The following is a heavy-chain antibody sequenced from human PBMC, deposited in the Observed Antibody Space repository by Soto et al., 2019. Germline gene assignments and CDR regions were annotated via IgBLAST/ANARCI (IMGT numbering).Heavy chain of an antibody. V-gene: IGHV3-15*01. D-gene: IGHD3-9*01. J-gene: IGHJ6*03. Sequence: GGSLRLSCAASGFTFSNAWMSWVRQAPGKGLEWVGRIKSKTDGGTTDYAAPVKGRFTISRDDSKNTLYLQMNSLKTEDTAVYYCTTSNFDWLLYYYYMDVWGKGTTVTVSS. CDR1: GFTFSNAW. CDR3: TTSNFDWLLYYYYMDV. CDR2: IKSKTDGGTT.